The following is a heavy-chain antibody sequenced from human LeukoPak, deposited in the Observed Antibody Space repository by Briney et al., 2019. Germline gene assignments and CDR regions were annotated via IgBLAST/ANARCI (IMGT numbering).Heavy chain of an antibody. V-gene: IGHV4-39*07. D-gene: IGHD3-3*01. CDR1: GGSISSSSYY. J-gene: IGHJ6*03. CDR2: IYYSGST. CDR3: ARVYYYDFWSGYYDTNNYYYYMDV. Sequence: PSETLSLTCTVSGGSISSSSYYWGWIRQPPGKGLEWIGSIYYSGSTYYNPSLKSRVTISVDTSKNQFSLKLSSVTAADTAVYYCARVYYYDFWSGYYDTNNYYYYMDVWGKGTTVTVSS.